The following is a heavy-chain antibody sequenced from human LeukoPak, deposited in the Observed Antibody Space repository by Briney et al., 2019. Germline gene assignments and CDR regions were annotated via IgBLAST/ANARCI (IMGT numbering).Heavy chain of an antibody. Sequence: SETLSLTCIVSGFSISIGYYSGWIRQPPGKGLECIGTIYHTGTTYYNPSLKSRVTISVDTSKNQFSLKLSSVTAADTAAYYCARGSSNYYYYMDVWGKGTTVTISS. D-gene: IGHD6-13*01. CDR1: GFSISIGYY. V-gene: IGHV4-38-2*02. J-gene: IGHJ6*03. CDR3: ARGSSNYYYYMDV. CDR2: IYHTGTT.